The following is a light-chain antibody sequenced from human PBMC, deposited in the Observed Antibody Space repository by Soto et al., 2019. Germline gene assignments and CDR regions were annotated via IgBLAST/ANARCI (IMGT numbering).Light chain of an antibody. CDR3: SSYTSSSNV. J-gene: IGLJ1*01. CDR1: SSDVGGYNY. Sequence: QPVLTQPASVSGSPGQSITISCTGTSSDVGGYNYVSWYQQHPGKAPKLVIYDVSNRPSGVSNRFSGSKSGNTASLTISGLQAEDEADYYCSSYTSSSNVFGTGTKLTVL. CDR2: DVS. V-gene: IGLV2-14*01.